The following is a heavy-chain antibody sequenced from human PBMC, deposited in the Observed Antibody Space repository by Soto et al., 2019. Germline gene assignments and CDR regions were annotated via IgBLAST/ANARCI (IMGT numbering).Heavy chain of an antibody. D-gene: IGHD2-8*01. CDR2: IYYSGSA. J-gene: IGHJ6*02. CDR1: GGSISSGDFY. Sequence: PSETLSLTCIVSGGSISSGDFYWRWVRQHPGKGLGWVGYIYYSGSAYYNPSLKSRVTMSVDTSKNQFSLKMSSVTAADTAVFYCAREEVSQWFTKGYCGMDVWGQGTTVTVSS. CDR3: AREEVSQWFTKGYCGMDV. V-gene: IGHV4-30-4*02.